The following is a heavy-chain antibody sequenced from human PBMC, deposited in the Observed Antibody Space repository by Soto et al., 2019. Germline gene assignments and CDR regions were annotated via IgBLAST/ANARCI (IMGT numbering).Heavy chain of an antibody. J-gene: IGHJ6*02. CDR2: ISSTGST. Sequence: PSETLSLTCTVSGGSISTYYWSWIRQPAGKGLEWIGRISSTGSTNYNPSLNSRVTMSVDTSRNQFSLNLGSVTAADTAVYYCATTNPLRYFDWSAPYGLDVWGQGTTVTVSS. CDR3: ATTNPLRYFDWSAPYGLDV. CDR1: GGSISTYY. D-gene: IGHD3-9*01. V-gene: IGHV4-4*07.